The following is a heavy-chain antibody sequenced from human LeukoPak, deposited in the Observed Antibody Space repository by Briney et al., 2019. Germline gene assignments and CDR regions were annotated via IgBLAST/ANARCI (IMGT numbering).Heavy chain of an antibody. CDR2: VYYSGST. J-gene: IGHJ5*02. D-gene: IGHD2-21*02. Sequence: PSETLSLTCTVSGGSISSGGYYWSWIRQHPGKGLERIGYVYYSGSTYYNPSLKSRVTISVDTSKNQFSLKLSSVTAADTAVYYCARDLPGVYCGGDCYHWFDPWGQGTLVTVSS. V-gene: IGHV4-31*03. CDR3: ARDLPGVYCGGDCYHWFDP. CDR1: GGSISSGGYY.